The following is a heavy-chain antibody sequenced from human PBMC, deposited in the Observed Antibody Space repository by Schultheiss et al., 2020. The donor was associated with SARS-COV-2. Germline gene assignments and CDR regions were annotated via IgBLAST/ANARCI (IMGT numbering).Heavy chain of an antibody. Sequence: SETLSLTCTVSGGSISSYYWSWIRQPPGKGLEWIGYIYYSGSTNYNPSLKSRVTISVDTSKNQFSLKLNSVTAADTAVYYCARDAPIELAIAAAVTYYYGMDVWGQGTTVTVAS. CDR2: IYYSGST. CDR1: GGSISSYY. V-gene: IGHV4-59*12. CDR3: ARDAPIELAIAAAVTYYYGMDV. J-gene: IGHJ6*02. D-gene: IGHD6-13*01.